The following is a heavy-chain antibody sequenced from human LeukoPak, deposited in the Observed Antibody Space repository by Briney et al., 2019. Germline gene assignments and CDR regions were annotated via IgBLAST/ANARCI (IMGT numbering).Heavy chain of an antibody. CDR3: ARAWYGVVDYFDY. CDR2: ISYDGSNK. D-gene: IGHD2-15*01. CDR1: GFTFSSYW. J-gene: IGHJ4*02. Sequence: GGSLRLSCAASGFTFSSYWMSWVRQAPGKGLEWVAVISYDGSNKYYADSVKGRFTISRDNSKNTLYLQMNSLRAEDTAVYYCARAWYGVVDYFDYWGQGTLVTVSS. V-gene: IGHV3-30-3*01.